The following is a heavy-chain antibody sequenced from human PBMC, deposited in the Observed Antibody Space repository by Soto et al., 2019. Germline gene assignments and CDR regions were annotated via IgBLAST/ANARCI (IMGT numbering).Heavy chain of an antibody. J-gene: IGHJ4*02. CDR1: GYTFTIYG. D-gene: IGHD3-22*01. CDR2: ISGYNGNT. CDR3: ARADYYDSSGYYGY. Sequence: QVQLVQSGAEVKKPGASVKVSCKASGYTFTIYGISWVRQAPGQGLEWMGWISGYNGNTDYAQNLQNRVLLTTNASTSSVYMVLRSLRSDDTAVYYCARADYYDSSGYYGYWGQGTLITVSS. V-gene: IGHV1-18*04.